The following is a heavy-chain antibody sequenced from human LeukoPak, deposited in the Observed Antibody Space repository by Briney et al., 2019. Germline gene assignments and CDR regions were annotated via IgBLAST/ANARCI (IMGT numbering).Heavy chain of an antibody. CDR3: AALANSGSPSGSQH. CDR2: IVVGSGNT. J-gene: IGHJ4*02. D-gene: IGHD1-26*01. Sequence: ASVKVSCKASGFTFTSSAMQWVRQARGQRLEWIGWIVVGSGNTNYAQKFQERVTITRDMSTSTAYMELSSLRSEDTAVYYCAALANSGSPSGSQHWGQGTLVTVSS. CDR1: GFTFTSSA. V-gene: IGHV1-58*02.